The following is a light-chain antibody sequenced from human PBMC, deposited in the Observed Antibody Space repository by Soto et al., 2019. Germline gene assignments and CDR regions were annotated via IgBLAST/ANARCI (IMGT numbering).Light chain of an antibody. CDR3: QQYNSYSYT. CDR1: QSISSG. J-gene: IGKJ2*01. V-gene: IGKV1-5*01. CDR2: DAS. Sequence: DIQMTQSPSTLSASVGDRVTITCRASQSISSGLAWYQQKPGKAPKLLIYDASSLESGVPSRFSGSGSGTDFTLTISSLQPDDFATYYCQQYNSYSYTFGQGTKLEIK.